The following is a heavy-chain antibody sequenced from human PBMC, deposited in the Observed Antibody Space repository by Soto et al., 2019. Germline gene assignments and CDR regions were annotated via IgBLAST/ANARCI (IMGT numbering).Heavy chain of an antibody. CDR3: ARDGYSGSYPGAFDI. D-gene: IGHD1-26*01. CDR2: ISSSSSYI. CDR1: VFTFSSYS. Sequence: GGSLRLSCAASVFTFSSYSINFGRHSPLKWLEWVSSISSSSSYIYYADSVKGRFTISRDNAKNSLYLQMNSLRAEDTAVYYCARDGYSGSYPGAFDIWGQGTMVTVSS. J-gene: IGHJ3*02. V-gene: IGHV3-21*01.